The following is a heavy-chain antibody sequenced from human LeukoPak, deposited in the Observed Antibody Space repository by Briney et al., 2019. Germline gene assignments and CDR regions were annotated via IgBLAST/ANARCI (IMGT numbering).Heavy chain of an antibody. CDR1: GYSISSGYY. CDR3: ARDWGISARPGYMDV. CDR2: VYHSGST. D-gene: IGHD6-6*01. V-gene: IGHV4-38-2*02. J-gene: IGHJ6*03. Sequence: SETLSLTCTVSGYSISSGYYWGWVRQPPGKGLEWIGTVYHSGSTYYNPSLRSRVTISVDTSKNQFSLKLSSVTAADTAVYYCARDWGISARPGYMDVWGKGTTVTVSS.